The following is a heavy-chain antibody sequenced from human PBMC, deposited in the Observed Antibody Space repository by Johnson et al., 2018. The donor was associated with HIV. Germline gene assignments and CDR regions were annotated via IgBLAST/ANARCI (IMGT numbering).Heavy chain of an antibody. Sequence: QMLLVESGGGVVQPGRSLRLSCAASGFTFSSYPMHWVRQAPGKGLEWVAVISYDGSNKYYADSVKGRFTISRDNAKNSLYLQMYSLSAEDTAVYHCAMEGACEGRPGGVDIWGQGTTVTVSS. CDR2: ISYDGSNK. CDR1: GFTFSSYP. J-gene: IGHJ6*02. D-gene: IGHD3-16*01. V-gene: IGHV3-30-3*01. CDR3: AMEGACEGRPGGVDI.